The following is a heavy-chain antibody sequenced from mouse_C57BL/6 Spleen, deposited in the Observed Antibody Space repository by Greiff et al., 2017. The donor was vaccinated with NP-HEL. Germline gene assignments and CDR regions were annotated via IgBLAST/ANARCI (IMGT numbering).Heavy chain of an antibody. V-gene: IGHV5-17*01. D-gene: IGHD2-4*01. Sequence: VQRVESGGGLVKPGGFLKLSCAASGFTFSDFGMHWVRQAPEKGLEWVAYISSGSSTIYYADTVKGRFTISRDNAKNTLFLQMTSLRSEDTAMYYCARRATMITTTAYYFDYWGQGTTLTVSS. J-gene: IGHJ2*01. CDR3: ARRATMITTTAYYFDY. CDR2: ISSGSSTI. CDR1: GFTFSDFG.